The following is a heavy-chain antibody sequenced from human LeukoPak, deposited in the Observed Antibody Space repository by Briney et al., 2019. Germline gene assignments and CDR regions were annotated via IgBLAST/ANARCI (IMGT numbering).Heavy chain of an antibody. CDR2: ISSSSSYI. CDR1: GFTFSSYS. V-gene: IGHV3-21*01. J-gene: IGHJ4*02. CDR3: ARELLRYGGNSEGDY. Sequence: ESGGSLRLSCAASGFTFSSYSMNWVRQAPGKGLEWVSSISSSSSYIYYADSVKGRFTISRDNAKNSLYLQMNSLRAEDTAVYYCARELLRYGGNSEGDYWGQGTLVTVSS. D-gene: IGHD4-23*01.